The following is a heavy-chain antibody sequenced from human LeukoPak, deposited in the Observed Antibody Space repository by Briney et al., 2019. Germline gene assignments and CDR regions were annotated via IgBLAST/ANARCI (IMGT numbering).Heavy chain of an antibody. D-gene: IGHD1-26*01. Sequence: GGSLSLSCAASGFTFSSYDMHWVRQATGKGLEWVSAIGTAGDTYYPGSVKGRFTISRENAKNSLYLQMNSLRAGDTAVYYCARGMSIVGATLDYMDVWGKGTTVTVSS. CDR2: IGTAGDT. J-gene: IGHJ6*03. V-gene: IGHV3-13*01. CDR1: GFTFSSYD. CDR3: ARGMSIVGATLDYMDV.